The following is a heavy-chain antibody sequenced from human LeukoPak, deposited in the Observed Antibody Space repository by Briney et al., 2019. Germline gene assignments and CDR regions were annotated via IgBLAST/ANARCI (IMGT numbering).Heavy chain of an antibody. J-gene: IGHJ4*02. CDR1: GGTFSSYA. CDR3: ARESGSYEAYFDY. D-gene: IGHD1-26*01. V-gene: IGHV1-69*13. Sequence: ASVKVSCKASGGTFSSYAISWVRQAPGQGLEWMGRIFPIFATANYAQKFQGRVTITADESTSTAYMELSSLRSEDTAVYYCARESGSYEAYFDYWGQGTLVTVSS. CDR2: IFPIFATA.